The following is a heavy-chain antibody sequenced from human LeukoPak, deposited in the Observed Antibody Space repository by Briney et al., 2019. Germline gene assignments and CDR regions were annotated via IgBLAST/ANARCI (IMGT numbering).Heavy chain of an antibody. J-gene: IGHJ4*02. CDR2: IRHDGTNS. CDR3: AKDVPSKANAGVSGYYSYCGY. D-gene: IGHD3-22*01. CDR1: GFTFSNYG. V-gene: IGHV3-30*02. Sequence: QTGGSLRLSCAASGFTFSNYGMHWVRQAPGKGLEWVAFIRHDGTNSYCVDSVKGRFTISRDNSKNTVFLQMNSLRDEDTAVYYCAKDVPSKANAGVSGYYSYCGYWGQGILVTVSS.